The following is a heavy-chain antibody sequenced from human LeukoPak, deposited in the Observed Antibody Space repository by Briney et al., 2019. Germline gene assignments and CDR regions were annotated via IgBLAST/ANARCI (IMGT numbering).Heavy chain of an antibody. CDR3: AKGSGSHFGGLGDPLDC. J-gene: IGHJ4*02. V-gene: IGHV3-23*01. D-gene: IGHD1-26*01. CDR2: ISGSGGST. CDR1: GFTFSSYA. Sequence: QPGGSLRLSCAASGFTFSSYAMSWVRQAPGKGLEWVSGISGSGGSTYYADSVKGRFTISRDNSKNTLCLQMNSLRAEDTAVYYCAKGSGSHFGGLGDPLDCWGQGTLVTVSS.